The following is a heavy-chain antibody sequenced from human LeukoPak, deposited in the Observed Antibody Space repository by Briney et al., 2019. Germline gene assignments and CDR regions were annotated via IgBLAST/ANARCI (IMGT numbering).Heavy chain of an antibody. Sequence: GGSLRLSCAASGFTFSSHAMSWVRQAPGKGLEWVSSISPSGGTTKYADSVKGRFTISRDNSKNTLFLRVNNLRADDTAVYYCAKSKGGSIMIAFGGVIASDHWGQGTLVTGSS. CDR1: GFTFSSHA. V-gene: IGHV3-23*01. D-gene: IGHD3-16*02. CDR3: AKSKGGSIMIAFGGVIASDH. J-gene: IGHJ4*02. CDR2: ISPSGGTT.